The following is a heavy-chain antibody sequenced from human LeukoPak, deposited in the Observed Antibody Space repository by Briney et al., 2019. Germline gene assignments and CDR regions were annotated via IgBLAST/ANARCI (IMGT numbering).Heavy chain of an antibody. Sequence: GRSLRLSCAASGFTFSSYAMHWVRQAPGKGLEWVAVISYDGSNKYYADSVKSRFTISRDNSKNTLYLQMNSLRAEDTAVYYCARDSKAVAVDFDYWGQGTLVTVST. CDR2: ISYDGSNK. D-gene: IGHD6-19*01. V-gene: IGHV3-30*04. CDR3: ARDSKAVAVDFDY. J-gene: IGHJ4*02. CDR1: GFTFSSYA.